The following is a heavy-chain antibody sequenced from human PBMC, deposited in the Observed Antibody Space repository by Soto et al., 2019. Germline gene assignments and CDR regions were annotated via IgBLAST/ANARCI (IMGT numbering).Heavy chain of an antibody. CDR1: GFTFISYS. CDR2: ISSSSSTI. D-gene: IGHD4-17*01. V-gene: IGHV3-48*01. Sequence: EVQLVESGGGLVQPGGSLSLSCAASGFTFISYSMNWVRQAQGKGLEWVSYISSSSSTIYYADSVKGRFTISRDNAKNSLDLQMNSLRAEDTAVYYCSRDNGDLGGAVDYWGQGTLVTVSS. J-gene: IGHJ4*02. CDR3: SRDNGDLGGAVDY.